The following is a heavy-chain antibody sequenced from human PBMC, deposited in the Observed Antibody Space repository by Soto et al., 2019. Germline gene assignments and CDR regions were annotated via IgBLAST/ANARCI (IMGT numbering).Heavy chain of an antibody. Sequence: QVQLVESGGGVVQPGRSLRLSCAASGFTLNSYAMHWVRQAPGKGLEWVAVISYDGSNKYYADSVKGRFTVSRDNSKNTLFLQMNSLRVEDTAVYYCAKDHSNRLRYFDLWGRGTLVTVSS. J-gene: IGHJ2*01. CDR3: AKDHSNRLRYFDL. CDR1: GFTLNSYA. D-gene: IGHD6-13*01. CDR2: ISYDGSNK. V-gene: IGHV3-30*18.